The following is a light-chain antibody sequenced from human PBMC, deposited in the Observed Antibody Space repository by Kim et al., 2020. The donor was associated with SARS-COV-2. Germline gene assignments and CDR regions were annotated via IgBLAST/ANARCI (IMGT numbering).Light chain of an antibody. V-gene: IGKV1-39*01. CDR1: RSMSNY. J-gene: IGKJ1*01. CDR2: AAS. Sequence: DIQMTQSPFSLSASVGDRLTITCRASRSMSNYLNWYQQKPGKAPKLLIYAASNLQSGVPSRFSGSGSGRDFTLTISNLQPVDFATYYCQQTYSTPRTFGQGTKVDIK. CDR3: QQTYSTPRT.